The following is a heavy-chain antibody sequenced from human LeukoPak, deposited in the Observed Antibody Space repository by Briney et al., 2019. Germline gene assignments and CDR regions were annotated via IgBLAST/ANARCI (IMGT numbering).Heavy chain of an antibody. CDR3: ARDTYDSSGTDY. CDR1: GFTFSNYA. D-gene: IGHD3-22*01. CDR2: ISSSSSYI. J-gene: IGHJ4*02. Sequence: GGSLRLSCAASGFTFSNYAMSWVRQAPGKGLEWVSSISSSSSYIYYADSVKGRFTISRDNAKNSLYLQMNSLRAEDTAVYYCARDTYDSSGTDYWGQGTLVTVSS. V-gene: IGHV3-21*01.